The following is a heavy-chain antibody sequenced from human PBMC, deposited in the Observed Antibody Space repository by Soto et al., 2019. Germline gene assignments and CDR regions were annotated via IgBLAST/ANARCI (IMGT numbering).Heavy chain of an antibody. V-gene: IGHV3-23*01. CDR2: IGTSGTPT. CDR1: GFTFRNYA. CDR3: TRILWSSRRDALDI. D-gene: IGHD2-21*01. Sequence: HPGGSLRLSCIASGFTFRNYAMAWVRQAPGEDLEWVSAIGTSGTPTLYADSVKSRFSISRDDSRNTVSLQMNSLGVEDTATYYCTRILWSSRRDALDIWGQGTTVTSP. J-gene: IGHJ6*02.